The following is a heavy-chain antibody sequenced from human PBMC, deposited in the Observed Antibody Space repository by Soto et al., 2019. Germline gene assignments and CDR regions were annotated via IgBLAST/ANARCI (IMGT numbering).Heavy chain of an antibody. CDR3: ARQSVVPLHFDY. D-gene: IGHD2-15*01. Sequence: QVTLKESGPVLVKPTETLTLTCTVSGFSLSNARMGVSWIRQPPGKALEWLAHIFSNDEKSYSTSLKSRLTISKDTSKSQVVLTMTNMDPVDTATYYCARQSVVPLHFDYWGQGTLVTVSS. J-gene: IGHJ4*02. V-gene: IGHV2-26*01. CDR2: IFSNDEK. CDR1: GFSLSNARMG.